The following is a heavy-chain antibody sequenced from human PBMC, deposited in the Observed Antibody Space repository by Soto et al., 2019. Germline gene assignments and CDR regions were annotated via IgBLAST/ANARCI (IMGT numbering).Heavy chain of an antibody. D-gene: IGHD2-21*02. J-gene: IGHJ6*02. CDR3: AREETAWPLAYGLDV. CDR2: IGRRSDI. Sequence: GGSLRLSCAASGFTFSNAWMSWVRQAPGKGLEWVSSIGRRSDIYYADSVKGRFTISRDNAKNSVSLQMNSLRDEDTAVYYCAREETAWPLAYGLDVWGQGTTVTVSS. CDR1: GFTFSNAW. V-gene: IGHV3-21*01.